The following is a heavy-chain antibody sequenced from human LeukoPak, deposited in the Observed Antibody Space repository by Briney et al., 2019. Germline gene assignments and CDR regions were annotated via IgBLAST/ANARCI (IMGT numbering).Heavy chain of an antibody. D-gene: IGHD2-2*01. CDR3: ARRRDIAVVRGRSDDAFDV. V-gene: IGHV5-51*01. CDR1: GYTFTSYW. CDR2: IYPGDSDT. J-gene: IGHJ3*01. Sequence: GESLKIPCQGSGYTFTSYWIGWVRQMPGKGLEWMGIIYPGDSDTRYSPSFQGQVTISVDRSISTAHLHWSSLKASDTAIYYGARRRDIAVVRGRSDDAFDVWGQGTMVTVSS.